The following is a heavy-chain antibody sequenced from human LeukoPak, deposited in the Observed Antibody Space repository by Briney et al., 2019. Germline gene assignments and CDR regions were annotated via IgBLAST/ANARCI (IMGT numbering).Heavy chain of an antibody. J-gene: IGHJ4*02. CDR1: GFTFSSYG. Sequence: WRSLRLSCAASGFTFSSYGMHWVRQAPGKGLEWVAVISYDGSNKYYADSVKGRFTISRDNSKNMLYLQMNSMRAEDRYVYYCAKGSDYPDNWGQGTLVTVSS. CDR3: AKGSDYPDN. CDR2: ISYDGSNK. V-gene: IGHV3-30*18.